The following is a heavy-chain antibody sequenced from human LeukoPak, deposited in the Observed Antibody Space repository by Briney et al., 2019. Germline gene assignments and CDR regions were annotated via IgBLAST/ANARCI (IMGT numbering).Heavy chain of an antibody. CDR1: GGSISSYY. J-gene: IGHJ6*03. CDR2: IYYSGST. Sequence: SETLSLTCTVSGGSISSYYWGWIRQPPGKGLEWIGSIYYSGSTYYNPSLKSRVTISVDTSKNQFSLKLSSVTAADTAVYYCAMVGYSYGQPYYMDVWGKGTTVTVSS. D-gene: IGHD5-18*01. V-gene: IGHV4-39*07. CDR3: AMVGYSYGQPYYMDV.